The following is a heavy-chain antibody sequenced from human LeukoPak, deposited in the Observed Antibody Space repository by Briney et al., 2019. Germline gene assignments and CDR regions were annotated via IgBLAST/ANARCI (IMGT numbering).Heavy chain of an antibody. D-gene: IGHD2-2*01. CDR2: IYDSGST. J-gene: IGHJ4*02. V-gene: IGHV4-59*08. Sequence: PSETLSLTCTVSGGSISSYYWSWIRQPPEKGLEWIGYIYDSGSTNYNPSLKSRVTISVDTSKKEFSLKLSSVTAADTAVYYCARQGCSSTSCYRRLLFDYWGRGTLVTVSS. CDR1: GGSISSYY. CDR3: ARQGCSSTSCYRRLLFDY.